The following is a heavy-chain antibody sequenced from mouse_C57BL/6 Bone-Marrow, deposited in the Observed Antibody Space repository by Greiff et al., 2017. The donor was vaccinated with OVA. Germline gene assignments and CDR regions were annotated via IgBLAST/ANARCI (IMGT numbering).Heavy chain of an antibody. D-gene: IGHD1-1*01. CDR3: TTPDGSSPYYAMDD. CDR2: IDPENGDT. CDR1: GFNIKDDY. Sequence: EVQLQQSGAELVRPGASVKLSCTASGFNIKDDYMHWVKQRPEQGLEWIGWIDPENGDTEYASKFQGKVTITADTSSNTAYLQLSSLTSEDTAVYYCTTPDGSSPYYAMDDWGQGTSVTVSS. J-gene: IGHJ4*01. V-gene: IGHV14-4*01.